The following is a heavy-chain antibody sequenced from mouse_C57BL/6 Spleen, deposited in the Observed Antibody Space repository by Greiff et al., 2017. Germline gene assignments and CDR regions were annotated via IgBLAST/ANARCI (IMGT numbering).Heavy chain of an antibody. CDR2: INYDGSST. D-gene: IGHD1-1*01. V-gene: IGHV5-16*01. CDR1: GFTFSDYY. CDR3: AREGSYKYFDV. J-gene: IGHJ1*03. Sequence: EVQRVESEGGLVQPGSSMKLSCTASGFTFSDYYMAWVRQVPEKGLEWVANINYDGSSTYYLDSLKSRFIISRDNAKNILYLQMSSLKSEDTATYYCAREGSYKYFDVWGTGTTVTVSS.